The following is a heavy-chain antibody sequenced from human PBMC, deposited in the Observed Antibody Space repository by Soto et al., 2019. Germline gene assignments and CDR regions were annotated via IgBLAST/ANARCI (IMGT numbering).Heavy chain of an antibody. V-gene: IGHV1-18*01. D-gene: IGHD6-6*01. CDR1: GYTFTSYG. CDR2: ISAYNGNT. J-gene: IGHJ4*02. Sequence: ASVKVSCQASGYTFTSYGISWVRQAPGQGRAWMGWISAYNGNTNYAQKLQGTVTMTTDTSTSTAYLELRSLRSDDTAAYYCARSPPVRYSSSYYDYWGQGXLVTVYS. CDR3: ARSPPVRYSSSYYDY.